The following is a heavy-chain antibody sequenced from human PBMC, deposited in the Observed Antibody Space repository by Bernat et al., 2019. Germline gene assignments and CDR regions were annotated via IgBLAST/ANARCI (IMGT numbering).Heavy chain of an antibody. J-gene: IGHJ4*02. Sequence: EVQLVESGGGLVQPGRSLRLSCTASGFTFGDYAMSWVRQAPGKGLEWVGFIRSKAYGGTTEYAASVKRRFTISRDDSKSIAYLQMNSLKTEDTAVYYCTRDPVADSLTGYSYFDYWGQGTLVTVSS. D-gene: IGHD3-9*01. V-gene: IGHV3-49*04. CDR1: GFTFGDYA. CDR2: IRSKAYGGTT. CDR3: TRDPVADSLTGYSYFDY.